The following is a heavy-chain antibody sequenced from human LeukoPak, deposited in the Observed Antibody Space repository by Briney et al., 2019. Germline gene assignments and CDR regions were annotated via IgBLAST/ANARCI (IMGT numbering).Heavy chain of an antibody. CDR1: GFTVNTFY. CDR2: LYTAGVT. D-gene: IGHD3-10*01. J-gene: IGHJ4*02. CDR3: ARSGPTALWSKYFDY. Sequence: GGSLRLSCAASGFTVNTFYMSWVRQAPGKGLEWVSVLYTAGVTYYAASVQGRFTISRDTSKNTLFLQMDDLRADDTATYYCARSGPTALWSKYFDYWGQGALVTVSS. V-gene: IGHV3-66*01.